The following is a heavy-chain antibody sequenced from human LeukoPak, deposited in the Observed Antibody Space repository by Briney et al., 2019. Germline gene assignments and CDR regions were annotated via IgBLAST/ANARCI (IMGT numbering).Heavy chain of an antibody. CDR3: ARIARGQSFWSNDY. Sequence: PSETLSLTCAVYGGSFSGYYWSWIRQPPGKGLEGIGEINHSGSTNYNPCHKSRVTISVDKSKNEFSLKLSSVTAPDTAVYYCARIARGQSFWSNDYWGQGTLVTVSS. J-gene: IGHJ4*02. D-gene: IGHD3-3*01. V-gene: IGHV4-34*01. CDR2: INHSGST. CDR1: GGSFSGYY.